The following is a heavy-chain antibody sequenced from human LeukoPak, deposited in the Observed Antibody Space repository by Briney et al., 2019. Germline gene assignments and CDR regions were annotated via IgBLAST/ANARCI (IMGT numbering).Heavy chain of an antibody. CDR3: ARADIVVVPAANFDY. CDR1: GFIFSSYG. Sequence: PGRSLRLSCAASGFIFSSYGMHWVRQSPGTGLEWVAVISYDGSDTYYTDSVKGRFTISRDNAKNSLYLQMNSLRAEDTAVYYCARADIVVVPAANFDYWGQGTLVTVSS. J-gene: IGHJ4*02. CDR2: ISYDGSDT. D-gene: IGHD2-2*01. V-gene: IGHV3-30*03.